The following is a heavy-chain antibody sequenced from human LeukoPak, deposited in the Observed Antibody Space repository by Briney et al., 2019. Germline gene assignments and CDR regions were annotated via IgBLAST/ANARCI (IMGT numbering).Heavy chain of an antibody. V-gene: IGHV3-21*04. Sequence: PGGSLRLSCAASGFTFSSYNMNWVRQAPGKGLEWVAYISIGTSFIYYADSVKGRFTISRDNSENTLFLRMNSLRAEDTAVYYCAKATGYLLWGQGALVTVSS. CDR3: AKATGYLL. J-gene: IGHJ4*02. CDR1: GFTFSSYN. CDR2: ISIGTSFI. D-gene: IGHD1-14*01.